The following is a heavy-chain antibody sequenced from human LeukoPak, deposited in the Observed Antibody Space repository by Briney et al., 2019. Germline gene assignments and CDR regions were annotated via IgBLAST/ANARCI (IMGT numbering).Heavy chain of an antibody. CDR3: ARDLRQGRMGYFDY. J-gene: IGHJ4*02. CDR1: GFTFSSNY. CDR2: IYSGGST. V-gene: IGHV3-66*01. Sequence: GGSLRLSCAASGFTFSSNYMSWVRQAPGKGLEWVSVIYSGGSTYYTDSVKGRFTISRDNSKNTLYLQMNSLRAEDTAVYYCARDLRQGRMGYFDYWGQGTLVTVSS. D-gene: IGHD2-8*01.